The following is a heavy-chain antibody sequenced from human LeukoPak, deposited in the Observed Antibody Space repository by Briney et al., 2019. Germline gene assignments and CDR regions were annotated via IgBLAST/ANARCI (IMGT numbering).Heavy chain of an antibody. D-gene: IGHD3-9*01. CDR3: ARETIFFDS. J-gene: IGHJ4*02. CDR2: INSDGSST. Sequence: QPGGSLRLSCAASGFTFSSSWMHWVRQVPGKGLVWVPRINSDGSSTSYADSVKGRFTISRDSAKNTLYLQMHSLRAEDTAVYYCARETIFFDSWGQGTLVTVSS. CDR1: GFTFSSSW. V-gene: IGHV3-74*01.